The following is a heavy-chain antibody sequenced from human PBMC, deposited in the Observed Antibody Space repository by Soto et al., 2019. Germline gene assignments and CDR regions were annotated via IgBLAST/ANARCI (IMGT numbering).Heavy chain of an antibody. CDR3: ARGRYYDSMNYFTFDY. Sequence: QVQLQESGPGLVKPSETLSLTCTVSGGSISNFYWSLIRQPPGTGLEWIGFISYNGITNYNPSLKSRVAISVDTSKTQFSLHLNSVTAADTAVYYCARGRYYDSMNYFTFDYWGQGALVTVSS. V-gene: IGHV4-59*01. CDR2: ISYNGIT. D-gene: IGHD3-10*01. J-gene: IGHJ4*02. CDR1: GGSISNFY.